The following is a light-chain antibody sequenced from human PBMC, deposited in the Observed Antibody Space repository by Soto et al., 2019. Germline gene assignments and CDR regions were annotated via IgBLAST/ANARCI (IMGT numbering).Light chain of an antibody. CDR1: QSVSSN. CDR2: GAS. V-gene: IGKV3-15*01. Sequence: VMTQSPATLSVSPGERASLSCRASQSVSSNLAWYQQKPGQAPRLFIYGASTRATGIPATFSGSGSGTEFTLTISSLQSEDFAVYYCQQYNNWPPLTFGGGTKV. CDR3: QQYNNWPPLT. J-gene: IGKJ4*01.